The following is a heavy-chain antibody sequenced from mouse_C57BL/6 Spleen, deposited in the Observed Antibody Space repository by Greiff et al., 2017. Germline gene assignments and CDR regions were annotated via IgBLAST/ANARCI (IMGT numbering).Heavy chain of an antibody. V-gene: IGHV1-18*01. CDR1: GYTFTDYN. CDR3: ARGPLVTTVVAYYFDY. D-gene: IGHD1-1*01. J-gene: IGHJ2*01. Sequence: EVQLQQSGPELVKPGASVKIPCKASGYTFTDYNMDWVKQSHGKSLEWIGDINPNNGGTIYNQKFKGKATLTVDKSSSTAYMELRSLTSEDTAVYYCARGPLVTTVVAYYFDYWGQGTTLTVSS. CDR2: INPNNGGT.